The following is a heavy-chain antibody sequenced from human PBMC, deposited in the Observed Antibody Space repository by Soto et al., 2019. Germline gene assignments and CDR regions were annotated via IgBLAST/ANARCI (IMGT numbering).Heavy chain of an antibody. CDR3: AAADPNYSYYYGMDV. D-gene: IGHD6-13*01. Sequence: GESLKISCKGSGYSFTSYWIGWVRQMPGKGLEWMGIIYPGDSDTRYSPSFQGQVTISADKSISTAYLQWSSLKASDTAMYYCAAADPNYSYYYGMDVWGQGTTVTVSS. J-gene: IGHJ6*02. V-gene: IGHV5-51*01. CDR2: IYPGDSDT. CDR1: GYSFTSYW.